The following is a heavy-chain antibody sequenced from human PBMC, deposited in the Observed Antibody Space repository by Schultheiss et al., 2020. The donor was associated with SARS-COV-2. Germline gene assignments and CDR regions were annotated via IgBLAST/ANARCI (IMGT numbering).Heavy chain of an antibody. CDR2: IIPIFGSS. CDR3: ARVQVPYCSGGSCYFGYFQH. Sequence: SVKVSCKASGGIFSSYAISWVRQAPGQGLEWMGGIIPIFGSSNYAQNFQGRVTITADESTSTAYMELSSLRSDDTAVYYCARVQVPYCSGGSCYFGYFQHWGQGTLVTVSS. CDR1: GGIFSSYA. D-gene: IGHD2-15*01. J-gene: IGHJ1*01. V-gene: IGHV1-69*13.